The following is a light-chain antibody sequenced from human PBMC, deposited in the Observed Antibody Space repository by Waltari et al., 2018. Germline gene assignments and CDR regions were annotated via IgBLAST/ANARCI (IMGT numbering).Light chain of an antibody. V-gene: IGLV4-69*01. CDR2: VNSDGSH. J-gene: IGLJ3*02. Sequence: QLVLTQSPSASASLGASVKLTCTLSSGHSSNVIAWLQQQPEKGPRYLMKVNSDGSHSKGDGIPDRFSGSSSVAERYLTISSVQPEDEADYYCQTGGHGTWVFGGGTKLTVL. CDR1: SGHSSNV. CDR3: QTGGHGTWV.